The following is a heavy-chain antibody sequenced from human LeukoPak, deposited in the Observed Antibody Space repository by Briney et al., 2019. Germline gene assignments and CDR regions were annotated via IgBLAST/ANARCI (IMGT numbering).Heavy chain of an antibody. D-gene: IGHD1-26*01. CDR3: AGGAVSDFDY. J-gene: IGHJ4*02. Sequence: ASVKVSCKASGYTFTSYYIHWVRQAPGQVLEWMGIINPSAGSTKYAQKFKGRVTMTRDTSTSTVYMELSSLRSEDTAVYYCAGGAVSDFDYWGQGTLVTVSS. CDR1: GYTFTSYY. CDR2: INPSAGST. V-gene: IGHV1-46*01.